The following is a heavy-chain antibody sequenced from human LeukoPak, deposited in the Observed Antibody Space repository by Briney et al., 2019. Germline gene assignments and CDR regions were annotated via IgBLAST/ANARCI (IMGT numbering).Heavy chain of an antibody. J-gene: IGHJ2*01. CDR1: GGTFSSYA. V-gene: IGHV1-69*13. Sequence: GASVKVSCKASGGTFSSYAISWVRQAPGQGLEWMGGIIPIFGTANYAQKLQGRVTITADESTSTAYMELSSLRSEDTAVYYCARDQDRWGIVATINPNWYFDLWGRGTLVTVSS. D-gene: IGHD5-12*01. CDR3: ARDQDRWGIVATINPNWYFDL. CDR2: IIPIFGTA.